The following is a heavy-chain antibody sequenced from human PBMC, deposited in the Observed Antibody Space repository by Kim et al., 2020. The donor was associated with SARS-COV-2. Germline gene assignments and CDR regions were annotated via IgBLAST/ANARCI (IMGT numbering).Heavy chain of an antibody. CDR3: ARKTLAAANDC. Sequence: GGSLRLSCAASGFTFSSYEMNWVRQAPGKGLEWVSYISNSGSTISYADSVKGRFTISRDNAKNSLYLQMSSLRAEDTAVYYCARKTLAAANDCWGQGTPVTVSS. CDR1: GFTFSSYE. D-gene: IGHD6-13*01. CDR2: ISNSGSTI. V-gene: IGHV3-48*03. J-gene: IGHJ4*02.